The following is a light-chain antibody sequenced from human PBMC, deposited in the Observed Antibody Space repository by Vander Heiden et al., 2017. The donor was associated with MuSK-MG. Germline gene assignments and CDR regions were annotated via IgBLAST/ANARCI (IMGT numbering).Light chain of an antibody. CDR2: AAS. CDR3: QQSSRTPWT. Sequence: DIQMTPSPSSLSASVGDRVTISCRASQDSSIYLNWYQQKPGTAPKILIYAASQLQSGVPSTFSGGGSGTDFTLTVDNLQPEDFATYYCQQSSRTPWTFGQGTKVDI. J-gene: IGKJ1*01. V-gene: IGKV1-39*01. CDR1: QDSSIY.